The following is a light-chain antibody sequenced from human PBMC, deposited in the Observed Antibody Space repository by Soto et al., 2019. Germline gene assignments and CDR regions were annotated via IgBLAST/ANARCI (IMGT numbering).Light chain of an antibody. J-gene: IGKJ1*01. CDR3: QQYEYFAT. V-gene: IGKV1-5*03. CDR2: KAS. Sequence: DIQMTQSPSTLSASVGDRVTITCRASHNIKNWLAWYQQKPGEAPKLLLYKASNLADGVPSRFGGSGSGTEYTRTASTLQPDDSASYDCQQYEYFATFGQGTRVEI. CDR1: HNIKNW.